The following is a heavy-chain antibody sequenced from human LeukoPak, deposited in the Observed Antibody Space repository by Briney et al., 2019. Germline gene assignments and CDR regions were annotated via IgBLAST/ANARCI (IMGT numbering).Heavy chain of an antibody. Sequence: ASVKVSCKASGFTFASSAMQWVRQARGQRLEWIGWIVVGSGNTNYAQEFQERVTITRDMSTSTAYMELSSLRSEDTAVYYCAKDYPIVVVVAATPVMDVWGKGTAVTVSS. J-gene: IGHJ6*04. CDR3: AKDYPIVVVVAATPVMDV. CDR2: IVVGSGNT. CDR1: GFTFASSA. V-gene: IGHV1-58*02. D-gene: IGHD2-15*01.